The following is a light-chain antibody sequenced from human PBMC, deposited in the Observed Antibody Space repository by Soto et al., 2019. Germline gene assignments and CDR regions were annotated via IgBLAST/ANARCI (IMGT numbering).Light chain of an antibody. J-gene: IGLJ2*01. CDR2: GNI. CDR3: QSYDSGLGVFVV. CDR1: SSNIGAGYD. V-gene: IGLV1-40*01. Sequence: QSVLTQPPSVSGAPGQRVTVSCTGSSSNIGAGYDVHWYQQLPGTAPRLLIYGNINRPSGVPDRFSGSKSGTSASLAITGLQAEDEGDYYCQSYDSGLGVFVVFGAGTKVTVL.